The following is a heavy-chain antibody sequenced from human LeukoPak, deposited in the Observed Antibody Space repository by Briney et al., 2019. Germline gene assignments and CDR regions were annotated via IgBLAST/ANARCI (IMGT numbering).Heavy chain of an antibody. Sequence: PGGSLRLSCAASGFTFSSYWMHWVRQAPGKGLVWVSRINSDGSSTSYADPVKGRFTISRDNAKNTLYLQMNSLRAEDTAVYYCARVIWASSGPHYYFDYWGQGTLVTVSS. CDR3: ARVIWASSGPHYYFDY. J-gene: IGHJ4*02. D-gene: IGHD3-22*01. V-gene: IGHV3-74*01. CDR1: GFTFSSYW. CDR2: INSDGSST.